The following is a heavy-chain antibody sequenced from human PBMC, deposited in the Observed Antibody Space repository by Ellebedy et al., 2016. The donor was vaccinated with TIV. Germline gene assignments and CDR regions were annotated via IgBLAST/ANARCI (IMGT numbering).Heavy chain of an antibody. Sequence: ASVKVSXKASGYTFTDYYMHWVRQAPGQGLEWMGWINPNNGGTYYAQNFQGRVTMTRDTSISTAYMELSRLRSDDTAMFYCARATAGIAAAKGLDVWGQGTTVTVSS. CDR1: GYTFTDYY. V-gene: IGHV1-2*02. CDR3: ARATAGIAAAKGLDV. CDR2: INPNNGGT. D-gene: IGHD6-13*01. J-gene: IGHJ6*02.